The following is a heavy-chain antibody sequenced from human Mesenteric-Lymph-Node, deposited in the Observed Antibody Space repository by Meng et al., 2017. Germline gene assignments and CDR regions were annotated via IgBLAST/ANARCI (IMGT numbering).Heavy chain of an antibody. J-gene: IGHJ4*02. CDR1: GGSSSGYY. V-gene: IGHV4-34*01. D-gene: IGHD3-10*02. CDR2: IDHRGQA. CDR3: ARAASGDYGRAFDY. Sequence: SETLSLSCTVYGGSSSGYYWDWIRQPPGKGLQWIGEIDHRGQANYNPSLRSRVTTSIATSKNQFSLTLTSVTAAGTAVYYCARAASGDYGRAFDYWGQGKLVTVSS.